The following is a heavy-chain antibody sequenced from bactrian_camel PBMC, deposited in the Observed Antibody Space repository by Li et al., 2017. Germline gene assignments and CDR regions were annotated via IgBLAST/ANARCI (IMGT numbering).Heavy chain of an antibody. V-gene: IGHV3S40*01. CDR1: GYTFSDYY. Sequence: VQLVESGGGLVQPGDSLRLSCAASGYTFSDYYMIWVRQAPGKGLEWVSHIANGGGSTVYADSVKGRFTMSRDNARSTVYLQMNSLTPEDSAIYYCVAAPRYSTSCVEPLRTVWNYWGQGTQVTVS. J-gene: IGHJ4*01. CDR3: VAAPRYSTSCVEPLRTVWNY. D-gene: IGHD7*01. CDR2: IANGGGST.